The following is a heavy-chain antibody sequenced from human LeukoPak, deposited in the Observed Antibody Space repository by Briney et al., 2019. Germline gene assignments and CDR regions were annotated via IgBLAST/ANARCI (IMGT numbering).Heavy chain of an antibody. CDR3: ARDGGTGIVGASGGMDV. D-gene: IGHD1-26*01. CDR1: GFTFSSYS. CDR2: ISYDGSNK. Sequence: GGSLRLSCAASGFTFSSYSMNWVRQAPGKGLEWVAVISYDGSNKYYADSVKGRFTISRDNSKNTLYLQMNSLRAEDTAVYYCARDGGTGIVGASGGMDVWGQGTTVTVSS. V-gene: IGHV3-30*03. J-gene: IGHJ6*02.